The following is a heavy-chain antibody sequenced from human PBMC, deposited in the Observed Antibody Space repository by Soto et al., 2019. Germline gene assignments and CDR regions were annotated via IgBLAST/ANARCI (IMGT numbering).Heavy chain of an antibody. V-gene: IGHV3-74*01. D-gene: IGHD3-3*01. CDR3: ARDQLYYDFWSGYYAKSDRFDY. CDR1: GFTFSSYW. J-gene: IGHJ4*02. CDR2: INSDGSST. Sequence: GGSLRLSCAASGFTFSSYWMHWVRQAPGKGLVWVSRINSDGSSTSYADSAKGRFTISRDNAKNTLYLQMNSLRAEDTAVYYCARDQLYYDFWSGYYAKSDRFDYWGQGTLVTVSS.